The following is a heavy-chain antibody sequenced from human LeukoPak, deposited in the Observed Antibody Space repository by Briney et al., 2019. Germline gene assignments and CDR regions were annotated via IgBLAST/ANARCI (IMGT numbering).Heavy chain of an antibody. Sequence: SQTLSLTCAISGDSVSSNSVTWNWIRQSPSRGLEWLGRTYYRSTWYNDYAVSVKSQITINPDTSKNQFSLQLNSVTPEDTAVYYCARANNVYYYGMDVWGQGTTVTVSS. CDR3: ARANNVYYYGMDV. J-gene: IGHJ6*02. CDR1: GDSVSSNSVT. CDR2: TYYRSTWYN. V-gene: IGHV6-1*01. D-gene: IGHD1-14*01.